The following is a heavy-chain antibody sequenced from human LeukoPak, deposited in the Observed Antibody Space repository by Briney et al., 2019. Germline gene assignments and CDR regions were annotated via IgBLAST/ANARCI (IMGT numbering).Heavy chain of an antibody. J-gene: IGHJ3*02. D-gene: IGHD3-10*01. CDR1: GDSVSAYY. CDR3: ARNGGVYGSGSYERAFDI. Sequence: SETLSLTCIVSGDSVSAYYWSWIRQPPGKGLEWIGYVYYSGGANHNPSLESRVTMSVDTSNNQFSLKLSSVTAADTAVYYCARNGGVYGSGSYERAFDIWGQGTMVTVSS. CDR2: VYYSGGA. V-gene: IGHV4-59*08.